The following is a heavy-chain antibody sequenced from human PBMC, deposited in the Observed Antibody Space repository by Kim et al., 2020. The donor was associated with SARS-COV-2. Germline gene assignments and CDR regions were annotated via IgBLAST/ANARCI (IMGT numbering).Heavy chain of an antibody. J-gene: IGHJ6*02. CDR2: ISGSGGST. D-gene: IGHD2-15*01. Sequence: GGSLRLSCAASGFTFSCYAMSWVRQAPGKGLEWVSAISGSGGSTYYADSVKGRFTISRDNSKNTLYLQMNSLRAEDTAVYYCAKDYRLLATDYYYYYGMDVWGQGTTVTVSS. V-gene: IGHV3-23*01. CDR3: AKDYRLLATDYYYYYGMDV. CDR1: GFTFSCYA.